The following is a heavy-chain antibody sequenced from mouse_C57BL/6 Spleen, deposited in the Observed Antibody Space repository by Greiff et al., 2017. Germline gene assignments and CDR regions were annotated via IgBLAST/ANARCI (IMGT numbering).Heavy chain of an antibody. CDR1: GFTFSDYG. J-gene: IGHJ4*01. CDR3: ARHFTTRDMDY. Sequence: EVKLMESGGGLVKPGGSLKLSCAASGFTFSDYGMHWVRQAPEKGLEWVADISSGSSTIYYADKVKGRVTISRDNAKNTLFLPMTSLRSEDTAMYYCARHFTTRDMDYWGQGTSLTVSS. CDR2: ISSGSSTI. D-gene: IGHD1-1*01. V-gene: IGHV5-17*01.